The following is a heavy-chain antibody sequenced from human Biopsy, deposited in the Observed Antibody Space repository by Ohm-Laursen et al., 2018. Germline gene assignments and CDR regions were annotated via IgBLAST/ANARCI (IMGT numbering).Heavy chain of an antibody. CDR1: GGPFNNHA. Sequence: AASVKVSCKASGGPFNNHAFSWVRQAPGQGLEWLGGNIPILGTGNYAQKFQDRVTVAADTSTSTATMELRSLRSDDTAVYYCATKLTGYFHHWGQGTLVIVSS. D-gene: IGHD3-9*01. CDR2: NIPILGTG. V-gene: IGHV1-69*06. J-gene: IGHJ1*01. CDR3: ATKLTGYFHH.